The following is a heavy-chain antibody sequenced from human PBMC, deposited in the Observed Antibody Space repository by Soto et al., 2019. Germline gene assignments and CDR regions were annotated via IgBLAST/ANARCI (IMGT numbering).Heavy chain of an antibody. J-gene: IGHJ5*02. CDR2: MNPGSGDT. Sequence: ASVKVSCKASGYTFTNNDVSWVRQATGQGLEWMGWMNPGSGDTGYAQKFQGRVTMTRDISIATAYMELNSLTSEDTAIYYCARLASLGSLTWLDPWGQRNLVTVSS. CDR1: GYTFTNND. CDR3: ARLASLGSLTWLDP. D-gene: IGHD3-10*01. V-gene: IGHV1-8*02.